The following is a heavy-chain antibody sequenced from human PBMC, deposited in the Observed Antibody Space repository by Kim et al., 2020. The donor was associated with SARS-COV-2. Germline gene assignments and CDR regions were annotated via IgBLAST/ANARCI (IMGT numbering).Heavy chain of an antibody. V-gene: IGHV3-23*01. J-gene: IGHJ4*02. Sequence: VKGRFTISRDNSKNTLYLQMNSLRAEDTAVYYCAKRGSWRRYDREYYFDYWGQGTLVTVSS. CDR3: AKRGSWRRYDREYYFDY. D-gene: IGHD1-26*01.